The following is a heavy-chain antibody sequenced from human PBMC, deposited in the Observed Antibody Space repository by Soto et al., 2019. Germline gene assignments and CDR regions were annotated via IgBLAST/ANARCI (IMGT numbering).Heavy chain of an antibody. CDR1: GYPFTGYY. J-gene: IGHJ4*02. Sequence: ASVKVSCKASGYPFTGYYIHWVRQAPGQGLEWMGWINPNSGGTNYAQKFQGWVTMTRDTSISTAYMELSRLRSDDTAAYYCARDASGDEAPMDYWGQGTLVTVSS. CDR2: INPNSGGT. CDR3: ARDASGDEAPMDY. D-gene: IGHD3-10*01. V-gene: IGHV1-2*04.